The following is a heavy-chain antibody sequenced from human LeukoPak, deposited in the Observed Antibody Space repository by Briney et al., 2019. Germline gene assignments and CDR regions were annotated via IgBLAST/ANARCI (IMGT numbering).Heavy chain of an antibody. V-gene: IGHV1-24*01. CDR1: VYTLTQLS. CDR3: ATARGGRVVYYFDY. Sequence: GASVKVSCTVSVYTLTQLSMHWVRQAPGKGLEWMGGFDPEDGETIYAQKFQGRVTMTEDTSTDTAYMELSSLRSEDTAVYYCATARGGRVVYYFDYWGQGTLVTVSS. J-gene: IGHJ4*02. CDR2: FDPEDGET. D-gene: IGHD2-15*01.